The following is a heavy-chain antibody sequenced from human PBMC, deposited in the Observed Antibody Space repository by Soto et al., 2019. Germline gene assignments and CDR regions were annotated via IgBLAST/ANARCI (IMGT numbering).Heavy chain of an antibody. J-gene: IGHJ5*02. CDR2: INHSGST. CDR3: ARALTYYDFWSGYYGWFDP. Sequence: SETLSLTCAVYGGSFSGYYWSWIRQPPGKGLEWIGEINHSGSTNYNPSLKSRVTISVDTSKNQFSLKLSSVTAADMAVYYCARALTYYDFWSGYYGWFDPWGQGTLVTAPQ. V-gene: IGHV4-34*01. D-gene: IGHD3-3*01. CDR1: GGSFSGYY.